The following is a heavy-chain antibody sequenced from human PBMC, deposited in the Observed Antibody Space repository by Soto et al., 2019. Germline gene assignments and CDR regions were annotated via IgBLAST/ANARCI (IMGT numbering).Heavy chain of an antibody. Sequence: SETLSLSCTVSGGSISSSSYYWGWIRQPPGKGLEWIGSIYYSGSTYYNPSLKSRVTISVATSKNQFSLKLSSVTAADTAVYYCARHADPSYSSSSNWFDPWGQGTLVTVSS. V-gene: IGHV4-39*01. CDR1: GGSISSSSYY. D-gene: IGHD6-13*01. CDR2: IYYSGST. CDR3: ARHADPSYSSSSNWFDP. J-gene: IGHJ5*02.